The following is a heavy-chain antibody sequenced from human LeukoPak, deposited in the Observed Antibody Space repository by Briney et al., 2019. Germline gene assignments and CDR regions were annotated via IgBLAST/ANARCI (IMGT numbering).Heavy chain of an antibody. Sequence: GGSLRLSCAASGFTFSIYWMSWVRQAPGKGLEWVADIKQDGSEKYYVDSVKGRFTISRDNAKNSLYLQMNSLRAEDTAVYYCARECYDILTGYFLFDYWGQGTLVTVSS. CDR2: IKQDGSEK. CDR3: ARECYDILTGYFLFDY. CDR1: GFTFSIYW. V-gene: IGHV3-7*03. D-gene: IGHD3-9*01. J-gene: IGHJ4*02.